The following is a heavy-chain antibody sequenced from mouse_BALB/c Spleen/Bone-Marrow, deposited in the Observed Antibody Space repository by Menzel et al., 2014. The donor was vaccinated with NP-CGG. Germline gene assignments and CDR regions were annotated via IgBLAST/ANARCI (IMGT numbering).Heavy chain of an antibody. CDR2: IYPANGNT. J-gene: IGHJ3*01. V-gene: IGHV14-3*02. D-gene: IGHD1-3*01. CDR3: ARSPGEVNY. Sequence: EVKLEESGAELVKPGASVKLSCTASGFNIIYAYIHWVKRRPEQGLEWIGRIYPANGNTNYDPKFQGKATITADTSSNTAYLHLNSLTSEDTAVYCCARSPGEVNYWGQGTLVTVSA. CDR1: GFNIIYAY.